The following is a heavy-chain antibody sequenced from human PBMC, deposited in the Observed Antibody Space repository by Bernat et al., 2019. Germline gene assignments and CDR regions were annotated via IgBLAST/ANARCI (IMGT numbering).Heavy chain of an antibody. J-gene: IGHJ4*02. CDR3: ARDIDAASSLDS. D-gene: IGHD2-15*01. CDR1: GYTFTSYD. Sequence: QVQLVQSGAEVKKPGASVKVSCKASGYTFTSYDINWVRQATGQGLEWMGWMNPNSGNTGYAQKFQGRVTMTRNTSISTAYMELSSLRSDDTVLYYCARDIDAASSLDSWGQGTPVTVSS. CDR2: MNPNSGNT. V-gene: IGHV1-8*01.